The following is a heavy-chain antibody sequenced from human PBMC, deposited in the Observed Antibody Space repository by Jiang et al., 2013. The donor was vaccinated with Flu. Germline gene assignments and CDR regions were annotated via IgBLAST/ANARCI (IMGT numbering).Heavy chain of an antibody. CDR2: IYYSGST. CDR1: GGSISSYY. Sequence: GPGLVKPSETLSLTCTVSGGSISSYYWSWIRQPPGKGLEWIGYIYYSGSTNYNPSLKSRVTISVDTSKNQFSLKLSSVTAADTAVYYCARWFGEGWGFDPWGQGTLVTVSS. D-gene: IGHD3-10*01. J-gene: IGHJ5*02. V-gene: IGHV4-59*01. CDR3: ARWFGEGWGFDP.